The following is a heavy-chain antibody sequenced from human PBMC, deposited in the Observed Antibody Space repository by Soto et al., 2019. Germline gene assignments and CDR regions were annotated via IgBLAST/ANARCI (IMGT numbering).Heavy chain of an antibody. J-gene: IGHJ5*02. V-gene: IGHV4-59*12. D-gene: IGHD1-1*01. CDR1: GGSISSYS. CDR3: ARDQLEGNWFDP. CDR2: IYHSGYT. Sequence: SETLSLTCTVSGGSISSYSWNWIRQAPGKGLEWIGYIYHSGYTLYNPSLKGRVTISVDKSKNHFSLNLTSVTAADTAVYYCARDQLEGNWFDPWGQGTLVTVSS.